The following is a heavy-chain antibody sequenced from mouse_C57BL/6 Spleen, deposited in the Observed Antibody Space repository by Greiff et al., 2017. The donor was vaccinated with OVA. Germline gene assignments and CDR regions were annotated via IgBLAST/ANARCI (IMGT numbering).Heavy chain of an antibody. D-gene: IGHD2-3*01. Sequence: QVQLKQSGPELVKPGASVKISCKASGYAFSSSWMNWVKQRPGKGLEWIGRIYPGDGDTNYNGKFKGKATLTADKSSSTAYMQLSSLTSEDSAVYFCARDGVGDFYFDYWGQGTTLTVSS. CDR2: IYPGDGDT. CDR1: GYAFSSSW. V-gene: IGHV1-82*01. J-gene: IGHJ2*01. CDR3: ARDGVGDFYFDY.